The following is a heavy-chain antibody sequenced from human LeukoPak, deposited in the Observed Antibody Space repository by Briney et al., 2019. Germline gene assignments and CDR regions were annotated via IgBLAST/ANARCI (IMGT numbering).Heavy chain of an antibody. Sequence: PGVSVRLSCGVSGFTLSSYGMIGVRQSPGKGLEGVAVISYDGSNKYYDASVEGRFTISSDNYKNTMYLQMNSMRAEDTAVYYCAKDGSSGYYPYAFDIWGQGTKVTVSS. V-gene: IGHV3-30*18. J-gene: IGHJ3*02. CDR3: AKDGSSGYYPYAFDI. CDR2: ISYDGSNK. D-gene: IGHD3-22*01. CDR1: GFTLSSYG.